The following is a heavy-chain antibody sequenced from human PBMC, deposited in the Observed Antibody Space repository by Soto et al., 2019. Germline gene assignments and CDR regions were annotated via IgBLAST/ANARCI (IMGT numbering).Heavy chain of an antibody. V-gene: IGHV4-39*02. J-gene: IGHJ4*02. D-gene: IGHD4-17*01. CDR3: ARETNYGDYLLYFDY. Sequence: SETLSLTCTVSGGSISSSSYYWGWIRQPPGKGLEWIGSIYYSGSTYYNPSLKSRVTISVDTSKSQFSLKLSSVTAADTAVYYCARETNYGDYLLYFDYWGQGTLVTAPQ. CDR1: GGSISSSSYY. CDR2: IYYSGST.